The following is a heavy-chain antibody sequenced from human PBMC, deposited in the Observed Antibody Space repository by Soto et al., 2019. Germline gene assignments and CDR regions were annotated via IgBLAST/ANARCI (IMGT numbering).Heavy chain of an antibody. Sequence: GGSLRLSCAASGFTFSSYAMSWVRQAPGKGLEWVSAISGSGGSTYYADSVKGRFTISRDNSKNTLYLQMNSLRAEDTAVYYWARTPWIQLGTIEYWGQGTRVTVSS. CDR3: ARTPWIQLGTIEY. J-gene: IGHJ4*02. D-gene: IGHD5-18*01. CDR1: GFTFSSYA. V-gene: IGHV3-23*01. CDR2: ISGSGGST.